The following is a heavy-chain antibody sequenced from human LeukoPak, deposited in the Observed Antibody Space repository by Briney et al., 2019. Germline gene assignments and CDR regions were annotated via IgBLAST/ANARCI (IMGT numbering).Heavy chain of an antibody. J-gene: IGHJ2*01. CDR3: ARRTVPNWYFDL. Sequence: SETLSLTCTVSGGSISGYHWRWIRHPPGKGPEWIGSIYYSGSTYYNPSLKSRVTISVDTSKNQFPLKLSSVTAADTAVYYCARRTVPNWYFDLWGRGTLVTVSS. V-gene: IGHV4-39*01. D-gene: IGHD1-1*01. CDR1: GGSISGYH. CDR2: IYYSGST.